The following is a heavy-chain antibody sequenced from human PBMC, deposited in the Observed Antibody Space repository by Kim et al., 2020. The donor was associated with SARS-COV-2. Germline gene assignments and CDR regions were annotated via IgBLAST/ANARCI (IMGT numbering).Heavy chain of an antibody. D-gene: IGHD3-10*01. V-gene: IGHV1-46*01. CDR3: ARVYITMVRGNRGAFDI. Sequence: ASVKVSCKASGYTFTSYYMHWVRQAPGQGLEWMGIINPSGGSTSYAQKFQGRVTMTRDTSTSTVYMELSSLRSEDTAVYYCARVYITMVRGNRGAFDIWGQGTMVTVSS. CDR2: INPSGGST. CDR1: GYTFTSYY. J-gene: IGHJ3*02.